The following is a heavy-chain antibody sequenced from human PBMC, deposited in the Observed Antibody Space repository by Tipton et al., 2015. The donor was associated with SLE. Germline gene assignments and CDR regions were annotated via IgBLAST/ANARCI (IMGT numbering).Heavy chain of an antibody. CDR2: INHRGST. CDR3: ARGEFVVVVAATYYYFGRDV. CDR1: GGSFSGYY. V-gene: IGHV4-34*01. Sequence: TLSLTCAVYGGSFSGYYWSWIRQPPGKGLEWIGEINHRGSTNYNPSLKSRVTISADTSKIQFSLKLSSVTAADTAVYYCARGEFVVVVAATYYYFGRDVLGQGTTVTVSS. J-gene: IGHJ6*02. D-gene: IGHD2-15*01.